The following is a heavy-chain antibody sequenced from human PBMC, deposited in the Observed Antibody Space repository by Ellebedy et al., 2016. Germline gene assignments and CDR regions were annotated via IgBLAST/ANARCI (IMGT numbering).Heavy chain of an antibody. V-gene: IGHV3-30*18. J-gene: IGHJ2*01. CDR1: GFTFSSYG. D-gene: IGHD2-2*03. Sequence: GGSLRLXCAASGFTFSSYGMHWVRQAPGKGLEWVAAISYDGSNKYYVDSVKGRFTISRDNSKNTLYLQMNSLRAEDTAVYYCAKDGYCSSTSCYGDWYFDLWGRGTLVTVSS. CDR2: ISYDGSNK. CDR3: AKDGYCSSTSCYGDWYFDL.